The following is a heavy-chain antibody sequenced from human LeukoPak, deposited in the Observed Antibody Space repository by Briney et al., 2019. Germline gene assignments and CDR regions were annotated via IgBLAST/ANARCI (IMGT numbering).Heavy chain of an antibody. D-gene: IGHD3-10*01. CDR1: GGSISNYY. J-gene: IGHJ4*02. Sequence: SETLSLTCNVSGGSISNYYWSWIRQPPGKGLEWIGYMYHTGHTMYNSSLKSRVTMSLDTSKNHFSLRLSSVTAADTAVYYCATKTGDYWGQGTLVTVSS. V-gene: IGHV4-59*01. CDR3: ATKTGDY. CDR2: MYHTGHT.